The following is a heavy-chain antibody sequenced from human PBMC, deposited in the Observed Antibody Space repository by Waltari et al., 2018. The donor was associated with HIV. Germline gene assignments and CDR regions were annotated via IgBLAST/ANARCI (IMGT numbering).Heavy chain of an antibody. V-gene: IGHV4-34*01. CDR3: ARRDDGLRFNYNGNSFDP. CDR1: VASFRGFH. D-gene: IGHD1-1*01. J-gene: IGHJ5*02. CDR2: INHSGVT. Sequence: QVQLQQWGTRLLKPSETLSLTCAVYVASFRGFHWTWIRQSPGQGSEWIGDINHSGVTKNNPSLTSRVAISADASKNQFSLSLSSVTAADTAVYYCARRDDGLRFNYNGNSFDPWGQGTLVTVS.